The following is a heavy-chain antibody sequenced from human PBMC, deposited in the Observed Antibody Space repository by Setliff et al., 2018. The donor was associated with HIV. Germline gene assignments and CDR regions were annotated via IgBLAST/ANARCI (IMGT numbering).Heavy chain of an antibody. J-gene: IGHJ2*01. D-gene: IGHD3-3*01. V-gene: IGHV4-34*01. Sequence: PSETLSLTCAVYGGSFTGYYWSWIRQPPGKGLEWIGEIDHSGSTNYNPSLKSRVTISLDTSKNQFPLKLSSVTAADTAVYYCAREGARITIFGVVTALWYFDLWGRGTLVTVSS. CDR3: AREGARITIFGVVTALWYFDL. CDR1: GGSFTGYY. CDR2: IDHSGST.